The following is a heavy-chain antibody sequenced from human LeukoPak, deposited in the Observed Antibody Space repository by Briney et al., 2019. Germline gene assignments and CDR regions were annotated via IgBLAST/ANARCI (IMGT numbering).Heavy chain of an antibody. CDR3: AKEYYYGSGTYYNVDY. Sequence: GGSLRLSCAASGFTFSNYAMSWVRQAPGKGLEWVSAISGSGGRTYYADSVKGRFTLSRDNSENTLYLQMNSLRAEDTAVYYCAKEYYYGSGTYYNVDYWGQGTLVTVSS. D-gene: IGHD3-10*01. CDR1: GFTFSNYA. V-gene: IGHV3-23*01. J-gene: IGHJ4*02. CDR2: ISGSGGRT.